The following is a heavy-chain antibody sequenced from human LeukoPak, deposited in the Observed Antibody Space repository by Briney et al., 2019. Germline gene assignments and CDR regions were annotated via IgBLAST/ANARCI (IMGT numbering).Heavy chain of an antibody. D-gene: IGHD3-10*01. Sequence: GGSLRLSCAASGFTFSSSAMSWVRQAPGKGLEWVSSISGSGSGGSTYYADSVKGRFTISRDNSKNTLYLEVISLTAEDTAVYCAKDDAWLRFGEWSQGTLVTVSS. CDR3: AKDDAWLRFGE. J-gene: IGHJ4*02. CDR1: GFTFSSSA. V-gene: IGHV3-23*01. CDR2: ISGSGSGGST.